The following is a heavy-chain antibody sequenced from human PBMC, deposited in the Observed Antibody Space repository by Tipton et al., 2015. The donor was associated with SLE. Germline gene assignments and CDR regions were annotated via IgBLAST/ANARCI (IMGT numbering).Heavy chain of an antibody. CDR1: GGSFSGYY. J-gene: IGHJ3*02. D-gene: IGHD6-13*01. V-gene: IGHV4-4*09. CDR3: ARRRARQQLEEDAFDI. CDR2: IYTSGST. Sequence: TLSLTCAVYGGSFSGYYWSWIRQPAGKGLEWIGYIYTSGSTNYNPSLKSRVTISVDTSKNQFSLKLSSVTAADTAVYYCARRRARQQLEEDAFDIWGQGTMVTVSS.